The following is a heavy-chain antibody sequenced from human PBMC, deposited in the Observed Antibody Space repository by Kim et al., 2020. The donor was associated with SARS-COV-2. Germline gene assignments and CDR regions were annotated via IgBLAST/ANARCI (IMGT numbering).Heavy chain of an antibody. CDR2: T. Sequence: TYYTDCERGRFTIPRDNQENTLYLKMNSLRAEDAAVYYCARDVGTYFDYWGRGTLVAVSS. V-gene: IGHV3-23*01. J-gene: IGHJ4*02. D-gene: IGHD1-1*01. CDR3: ARDVGTYFDY.